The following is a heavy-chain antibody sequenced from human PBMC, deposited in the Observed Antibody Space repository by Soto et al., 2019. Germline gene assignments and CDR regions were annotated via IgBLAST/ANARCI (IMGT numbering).Heavy chain of an antibody. D-gene: IGHD2-21*01. Sequence: PSETLSLTCSVSGAALNSGNYYCSWIRQVPGKGLEWIGHIYVTWAVDYNPSLRDRITISQDASDRQFSPNLRLVTAADTAVYYCARLRIATNNYKWFDPWGQGTLVT. CDR3: ARLRIATNNYKWFDP. J-gene: IGHJ5*02. V-gene: IGHV4-30-4*08. CDR2: IYVTWAV. CDR1: GAALNSGNYY.